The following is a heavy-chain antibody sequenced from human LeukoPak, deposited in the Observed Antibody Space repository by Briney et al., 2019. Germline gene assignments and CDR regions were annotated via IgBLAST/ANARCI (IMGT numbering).Heavy chain of an antibody. J-gene: IGHJ4*02. D-gene: IGHD5-18*01. CDR3: ASQNSYGYYFDY. Sequence: PSETLSLTCAVSGGSISSGGYSWSWIRQPPGKGLEWIGYIYHSGSTHYNPSLKSRVTISVDRSKNQFSLKLSSVTAADTAVYYCASQNSYGYYFDYWGQGTLVTVSS. CDR2: IYHSGST. CDR1: GGSISSGGYS. V-gene: IGHV4-30-2*01.